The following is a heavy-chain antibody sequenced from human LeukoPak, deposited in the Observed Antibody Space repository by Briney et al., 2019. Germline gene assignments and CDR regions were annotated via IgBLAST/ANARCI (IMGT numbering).Heavy chain of an antibody. D-gene: IGHD1-26*01. J-gene: IGHJ4*02. CDR3: ARGAPGRRMREPFDY. Sequence: PSETLSLTCTVSGYSISSGYYWGWIRQPPGKGLERIGSIYHSGSTYYNPSLKSRVTISVDTSKNQFSLKLSSVTAADTAVYYCARGAPGRRMREPFDYWGQGILVTVSS. V-gene: IGHV4-38-2*02. CDR2: IYHSGST. CDR1: GYSISSGYY.